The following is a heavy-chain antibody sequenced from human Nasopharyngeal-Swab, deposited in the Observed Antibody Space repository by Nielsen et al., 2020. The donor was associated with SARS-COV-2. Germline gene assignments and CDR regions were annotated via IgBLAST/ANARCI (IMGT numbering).Heavy chain of an antibody. D-gene: IGHD3-22*01. V-gene: IGHV3-9*01. J-gene: IGHJ4*02. CDR2: ISWNSGSI. Sequence: GGSLRLSCAASGFTFDDYAMHWVRQAPGKGLEWVYGISWNSGSIGYADSVKGRFTISRDNAKNSLYLQMNSLRAEDTALYYCAKIGTGSSGYRYFDYWGQGTLVTVSS. CDR3: AKIGTGSSGYRYFDY. CDR1: GFTFDDYA.